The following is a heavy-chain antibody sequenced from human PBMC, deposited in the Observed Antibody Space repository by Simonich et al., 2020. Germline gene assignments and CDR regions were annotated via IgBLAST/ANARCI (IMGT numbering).Heavy chain of an antibody. V-gene: IGHV1-2*06. D-gene: IGHD3-22*01. Sequence: QVQLVQSGAEVKKPGASVKVSCKASGYTFTGYYLHWVRQAPGQGLEWRGRINPNRGGTNNAQKFQGRVTMTRDTSIRTAYMELSRLRSDDTAVYYCARVNYDRSGYYYAYYFDYWGQGTLVTVSS. J-gene: IGHJ4*02. CDR3: ARVNYDRSGYYYAYYFDY. CDR1: GYTFTGYY. CDR2: INPNRGGT.